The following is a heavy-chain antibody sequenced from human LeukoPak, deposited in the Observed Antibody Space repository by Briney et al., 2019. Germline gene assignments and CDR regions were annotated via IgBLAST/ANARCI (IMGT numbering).Heavy chain of an antibody. Sequence: SETLSLTCTVSGGSISSYYWSWIRQPAGKGLEWIGRIYTSGSTNYNPSLKSRVTMSVDTSKNQFSLKLSSVTAADTAVYYCAREHMIDHRRGSDALDIWGQGTMVTVSS. J-gene: IGHJ3*02. CDR1: GGSISSYY. D-gene: IGHD3-22*01. CDR3: AREHMIDHRRGSDALDI. V-gene: IGHV4-4*07. CDR2: IYTSGST.